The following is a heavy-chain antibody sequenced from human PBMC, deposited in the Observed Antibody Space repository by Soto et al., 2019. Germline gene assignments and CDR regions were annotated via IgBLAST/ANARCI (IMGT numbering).Heavy chain of an antibody. CDR3: AKDLGYSGSYGGYFDY. J-gene: IGHJ4*02. V-gene: IGHV3-23*01. Sequence: EVQLLESGGGLVQPGGSQRLSCAASGFTFSSYAMSWVRQARGKGLEWVSAISGSGGSTYYADSVKGRFTISRDNSKNTLYLQMNSLRAEDTAVYYCAKDLGYSGSYGGYFDYWGQGTLVTVSS. D-gene: IGHD1-26*01. CDR1: GFTFSSYA. CDR2: ISGSGGST.